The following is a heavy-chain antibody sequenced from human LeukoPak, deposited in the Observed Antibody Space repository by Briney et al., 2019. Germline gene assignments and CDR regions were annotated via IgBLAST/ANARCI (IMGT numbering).Heavy chain of an antibody. Sequence: SETLSLTCTVSGDFLTAHYWSWLRQPPGKGLEWIGYVYYSGSTEYNPSLRSRVTISLEMSKHQFTLNLSSVTAADTAVYYCATNTGTVFDYWGQGALVTVSS. D-gene: IGHD7-27*01. V-gene: IGHV4-59*11. CDR1: GDFLTAHY. CDR2: VYYSGST. CDR3: ATNTGTVFDY. J-gene: IGHJ4*02.